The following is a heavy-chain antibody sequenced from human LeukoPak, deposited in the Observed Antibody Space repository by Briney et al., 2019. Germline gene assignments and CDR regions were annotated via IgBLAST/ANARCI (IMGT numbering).Heavy chain of an antibody. D-gene: IGHD6-19*01. J-gene: IGHJ4*02. Sequence: SETLSLTCTVSGGXISNYYCSWIRQPPGKGLEWIAYIYYTGSTNYNPSLKSRVTISVDTSKNQFSLRLSSVTAADTAVYYCARHRDYGSGWYGFDYWGQGTLVTVSS. CDR3: ARHRDYGSGWYGFDY. CDR2: IYYTGST. CDR1: GGXISNYY. V-gene: IGHV4-59*08.